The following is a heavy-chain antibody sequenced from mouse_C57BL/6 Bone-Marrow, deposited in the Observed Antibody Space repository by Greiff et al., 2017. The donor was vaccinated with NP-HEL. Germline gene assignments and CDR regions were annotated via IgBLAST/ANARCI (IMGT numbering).Heavy chain of an antibody. CDR1: GFTFSDYC. CDR2: ISNGGGST. Sequence: EVKLVESGGGLVQPGGSLKLSCAASGFTFSDYCMYWVRQTPEKRLEWVAYISNGGGSTYYPDTVKGRFHISSDNAKNTLYLQMSRLKSEDTAMYYCARHYYGSSYEAYWGQGTLVTVSA. V-gene: IGHV5-12*01. CDR3: ARHYYGSSYEAY. J-gene: IGHJ3*01. D-gene: IGHD1-1*01.